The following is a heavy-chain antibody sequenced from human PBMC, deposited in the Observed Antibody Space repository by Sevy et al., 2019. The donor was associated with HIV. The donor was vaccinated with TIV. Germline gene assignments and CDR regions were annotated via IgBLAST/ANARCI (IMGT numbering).Heavy chain of an antibody. J-gene: IGHJ6*02. D-gene: IGHD2-8*02. CDR2: IKSKPDGGTT. CDR3: STDPIIVLLVTDGMDV. V-gene: IGHV3-15*01. CDR1: GFTFTYAW. Sequence: GGSLRLSCAASGFTFTYAWMSWVRQAPGKGLEWVGRIKSKPDGGTTDYAAPVKGRFTISRDDSKVTLYLQMNSLKTEDTAVYYCSTDPIIVLLVTDGMDVWGQGTTVTVSS.